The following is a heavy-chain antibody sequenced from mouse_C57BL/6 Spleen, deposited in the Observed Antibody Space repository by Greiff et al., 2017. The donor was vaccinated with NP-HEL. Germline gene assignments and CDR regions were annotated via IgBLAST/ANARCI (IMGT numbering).Heavy chain of an antibody. CDR2: ISYDGSN. J-gene: IGHJ1*03. V-gene: IGHV3-6*01. D-gene: IGHD1-1*01. CDR1: GYSITSGYY. Sequence: DVKLQESGPGLVKPSQSLSLTCSVTGYSITSGYYWNWIRQFPGNKLEWMGYISYDGSNNYNPSLKNRISITRDTSKNQFFLKLNSVTTEDTATYYCARGTTGIDVWGTGTTVTVSS. CDR3: ARGTTGIDV.